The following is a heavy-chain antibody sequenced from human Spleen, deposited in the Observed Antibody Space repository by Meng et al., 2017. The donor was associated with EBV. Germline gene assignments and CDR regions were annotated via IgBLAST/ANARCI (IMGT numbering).Heavy chain of an antibody. CDR1: GFSFSTYS. CDR2: ITKDSSHV. CDR3: ARDDTSNKFYFDY. Sequence: EVQLVESGGGLVEPGGSLVFSCAASGFSFSTYSMNWVRQAPGKGLEWVSSITKDSSHVYYADAVRGRFTISRDNAKNSLYLQMNSLRVEDTAVYYCARDDTSNKFYFDYWGQGALGTVAS. D-gene: IGHD2/OR15-2a*01. J-gene: IGHJ4*02. V-gene: IGHV3-21*02.